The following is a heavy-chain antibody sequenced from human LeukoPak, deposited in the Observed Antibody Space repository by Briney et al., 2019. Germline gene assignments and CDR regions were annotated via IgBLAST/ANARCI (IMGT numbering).Heavy chain of an antibody. CDR3: ASSYCSGGSCYPFDY. Sequence: ASVKVSCKASGYTFTSYYMHWVRQAPGQGLEWMGIINPSGGSTSYAQKFQGRVTMTRDTSTSTVYMELSSLRSEDTAVYYCASSYCSGGSCYPFDYWGQGTLVTVSS. D-gene: IGHD2-15*01. CDR2: INPSGGST. V-gene: IGHV1-46*01. CDR1: GYTFTSYY. J-gene: IGHJ4*02.